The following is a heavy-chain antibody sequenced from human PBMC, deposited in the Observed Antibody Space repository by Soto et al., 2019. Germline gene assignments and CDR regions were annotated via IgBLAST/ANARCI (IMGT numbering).Heavy chain of an antibody. D-gene: IGHD3-10*01. Sequence: QVQLQESGPGLVMPSQTLSLTCTVSGGSITSDNYCWTWIRQHPVKGLEWMGHIYYSGSTSYNPSLKSRVTISIDTSKNQFSLKLTSVTAADTAVYCARDGDYFGSGSPPLLSKWGQGTLVTVSS. CDR3: ARDGDYFGSGSPPLLSK. J-gene: IGHJ4*02. CDR1: GGSITSDNYC. V-gene: IGHV4-31*03. CDR2: IYYSGST.